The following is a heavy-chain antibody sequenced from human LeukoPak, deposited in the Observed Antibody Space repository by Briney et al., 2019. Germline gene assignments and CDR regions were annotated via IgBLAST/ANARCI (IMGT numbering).Heavy chain of an antibody. Sequence: GGSLRLSCAASGFTFSIYAMHWVRQAPGKGLEWVAFISSDGSNKYYADSVKGRFTISRDNSKNTLYLQMNSLRDEDTAVYYCARDRYSSSWYFWFDPWGQGTLVTVSS. V-gene: IGHV3-30-3*01. J-gene: IGHJ5*02. CDR1: GFTFSIYA. CDR2: ISSDGSNK. D-gene: IGHD6-13*01. CDR3: ARDRYSSSWYFWFDP.